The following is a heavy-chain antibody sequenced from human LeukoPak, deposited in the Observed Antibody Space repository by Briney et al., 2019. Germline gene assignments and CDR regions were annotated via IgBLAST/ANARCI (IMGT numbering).Heavy chain of an antibody. CDR3: ARSRDSSGWYYVY. J-gene: IGHJ4*02. Sequence: GASVKVSCKASGYTFTGYYMHWVRQATGQGLEWMGWMNPNSGNTGYAQKFQGRVTITRNTSISTAYMELSSLRSEDTAVYYCARSRDSSGWYYVYWGQGTLVTVSS. D-gene: IGHD6-19*01. CDR2: MNPNSGNT. CDR1: GYTFTGYY. V-gene: IGHV1-8*03.